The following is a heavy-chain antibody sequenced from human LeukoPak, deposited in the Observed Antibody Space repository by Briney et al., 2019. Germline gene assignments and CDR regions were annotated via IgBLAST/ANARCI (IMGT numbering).Heavy chain of an antibody. D-gene: IGHD3-10*01. Sequence: GGSLRLSCAASGFTFTTYWMGWVRQAPGKGLEWVANIKQDGSEKYYVDSVKGRTISRDNAKNSLYLQMNSLRAEDTAMYYCARPLMYYYGSETYFWFDPWGQGTLVTVSS. V-gene: IGHV3-7*01. CDR1: GFTFTTYW. J-gene: IGHJ5*02. CDR3: ARPLMYYYGSETYFWFDP. CDR2: IKQDGSEK.